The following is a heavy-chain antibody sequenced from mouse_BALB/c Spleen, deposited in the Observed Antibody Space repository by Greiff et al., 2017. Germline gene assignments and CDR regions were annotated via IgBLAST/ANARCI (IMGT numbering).Heavy chain of an antibody. J-gene: IGHJ4*01. D-gene: IGHD1-1*01. CDR1: GYTLTEYT. CDR3: AREYYGSSYGGAMDY. CDR2: INPNNGGT. Sequence: EVQLQQSGPELVKPGASVKISCKTSGYTLTEYTMHWVKQSHGKSLEWIGGINPNNGGTSYNQKFKGKATLTVDKSSSTAYMELRSLTSEDSAVYYCAREYYGSSYGGAMDYWGQGTSVTVSS. V-gene: IGHV1-18*01.